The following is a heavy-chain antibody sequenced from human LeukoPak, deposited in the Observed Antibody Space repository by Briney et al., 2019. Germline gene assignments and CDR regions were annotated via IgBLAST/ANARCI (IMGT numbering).Heavy chain of an antibody. CDR2: ISASGGST. V-gene: IGHV3-23*01. CDR1: GFTFTTNA. CDR3: AKRERGSYSLDY. Sequence: PGGSLRLSCAVSGFTFTTNAMSWGRQAPGKGLGWVSAISASGGSTYYADSVKGRFTISRDNSKNTLYLQMNSLRAEDTAVYYCAKRERGSYSLDYWGQGTLVTVSS. J-gene: IGHJ4*02. D-gene: IGHD1-26*01.